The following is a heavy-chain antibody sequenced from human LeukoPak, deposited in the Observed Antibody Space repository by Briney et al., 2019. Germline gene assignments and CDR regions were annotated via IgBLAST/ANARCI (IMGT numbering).Heavy chain of an antibody. J-gene: IGHJ3*02. CDR2: IYYSGST. D-gene: IGHD3-9*01. CDR1: GGSISSSSYY. CDR3: ARDCLTGQIRGNAFDI. V-gene: IGHV4-39*07. Sequence: SETLSLTCTVSGGSISSSSYYWGWIRQPPGKGLEWIGSIYYSGSTYYNPSLKSRVTISVDTSKNQFSLKLSSVTAADTAVYYCARDCLTGQIRGNAFDIWGQGTMVTVSS.